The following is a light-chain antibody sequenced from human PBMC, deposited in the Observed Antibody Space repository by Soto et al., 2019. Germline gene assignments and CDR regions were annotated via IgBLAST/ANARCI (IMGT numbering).Light chain of an antibody. CDR1: SSYVGNYNL. Sequence: QSALTQPASVSGSPGQSITISCTGTSSYVGNYNLVSWYQQDPGKAPKLMIYEVSKRPSGVSNRFSGSKSGNTASLTISGLQAEDEADYYCCSYAGGSTYVFGTGTKVTVL. J-gene: IGLJ1*01. V-gene: IGLV2-23*02. CDR2: EVS. CDR3: CSYAGGSTYV.